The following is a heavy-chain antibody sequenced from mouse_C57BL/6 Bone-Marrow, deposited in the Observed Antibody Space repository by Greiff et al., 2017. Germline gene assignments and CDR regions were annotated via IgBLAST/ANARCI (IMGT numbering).Heavy chain of an antibody. V-gene: IGHV1-55*01. J-gene: IGHJ1*03. CDR2: IYPGSGST. CDR1: GYTFTSYW. CDR3: ARPCYSNYWYFDV. Sequence: QVQLQQPGAELVKPGASVKLSCKASGYTFTSYWITWVKQRPGQGLEWIGDIYPGSGSTNYNEKFKSKATLTVDTSSSTAYMQLSSLTSEDSAVYYCARPCYSNYWYFDVWGTGTTVTVSA. D-gene: IGHD2-5*01.